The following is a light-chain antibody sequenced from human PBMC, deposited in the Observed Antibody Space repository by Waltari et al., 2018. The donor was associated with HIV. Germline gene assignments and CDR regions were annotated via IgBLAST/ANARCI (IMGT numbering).Light chain of an antibody. CDR2: GES. CDR3: QSYDSSLSGFWV. CDR1: SSNIGAGYD. V-gene: IGLV1-40*01. J-gene: IGLJ3*02. Sequence: QSVLTQPPSVSGAPGQRVTISCTGNSSNIGAGYDVHWYQQLPGIAPKLLLYGESDRRSGGPDRVAGSQCGASASRGIPGLQAEDEADYYCQSYDSSLSGFWVFGGGTKLTVL.